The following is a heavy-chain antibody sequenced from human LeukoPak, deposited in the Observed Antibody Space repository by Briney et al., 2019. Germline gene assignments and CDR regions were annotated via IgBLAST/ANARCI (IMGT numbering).Heavy chain of an antibody. J-gene: IGHJ3*02. CDR2: ISAYNGNT. CDR1: GYTFTSYG. CDR3: ARALYDFWSGYFLMGHDAFDI. D-gene: IGHD3-3*01. Sequence: ASVKVSCKASGYTFTSYGISWVRQAPGQGLEWMGWISAYNGNTNYAQKLQGRVTMTTDTSTSIAYMELRSLRSDDTAVYYCARALYDFWSGYFLMGHDAFDIWGQGTMVTVSS. V-gene: IGHV1-18*01.